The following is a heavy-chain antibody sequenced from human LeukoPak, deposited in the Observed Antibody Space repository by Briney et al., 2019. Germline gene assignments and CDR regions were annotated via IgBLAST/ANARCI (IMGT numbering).Heavy chain of an antibody. V-gene: IGHV1-69*04. J-gene: IGHJ4*02. CDR1: GGTFSSYA. CDR2: IIPILGIA. Sequence: SVKVSCKASGGTFSSYAISWVRQAPGQGLEWMGRIIPILGIANYAQKFQGRVTITADKPTSTAYMELSSLRSEDTAVYYCARDYYDSSDYWGQGTLVTVSS. CDR3: ARDYYDSSDY. D-gene: IGHD3-22*01.